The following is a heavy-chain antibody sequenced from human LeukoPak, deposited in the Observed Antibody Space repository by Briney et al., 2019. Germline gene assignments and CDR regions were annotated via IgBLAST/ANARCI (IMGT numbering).Heavy chain of an antibody. D-gene: IGHD3-3*02. V-gene: IGHV3-21*01. Sequence: TPGGSLRLSCAASGFTFSAYAMSWVRQAPGEGLEWDSSISGNSQFIYYADSVKGRLAISRDNAKNSLYLQMTSLRAEDTAVYYCARGTSRGTSHFWIVWDYWGLGTLVTVSS. J-gene: IGHJ4*02. CDR3: ARGTSRGTSHFWIVWDY. CDR2: ISGNSQFI. CDR1: GFTFSAYA.